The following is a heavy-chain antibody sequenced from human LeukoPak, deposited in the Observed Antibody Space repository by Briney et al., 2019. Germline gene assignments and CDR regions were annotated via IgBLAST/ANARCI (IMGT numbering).Heavy chain of an antibody. D-gene: IGHD2-15*01. CDR3: AKDNEYCTGGTCRLDY. CDR1: GFTFSFYW. Sequence: GGSLRLSCASSGFTFSFYWMHWVRQAPGKGLVWVSRINNDGRSTSYAGSVKGRFTISRDNAKNTLYSQMNSLRAKDTAVYYCAKDNEYCTGGTCRLDYWGQGALVTVSS. V-gene: IGHV3-74*01. CDR2: INNDGRST. J-gene: IGHJ4*02.